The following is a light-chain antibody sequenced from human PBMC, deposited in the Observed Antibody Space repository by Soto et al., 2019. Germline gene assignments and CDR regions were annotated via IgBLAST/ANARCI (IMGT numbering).Light chain of an antibody. V-gene: IGKV3-20*01. CDR3: QQYGGSPRT. J-gene: IGKJ1*01. CDR1: QSINSF. Sequence: EIVLTQSPGTLSLSPGEGATLSCRASQSINSFLAWYQQRRGQAPRLLIHGASNRATGMPDRFSGSGSGTDFTLTIRRLEPEDFAVYYCQQYGGSPRTFGQGTKVDIK. CDR2: GAS.